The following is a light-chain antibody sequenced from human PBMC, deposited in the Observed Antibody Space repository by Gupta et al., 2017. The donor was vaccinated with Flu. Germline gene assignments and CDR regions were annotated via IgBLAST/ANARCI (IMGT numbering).Light chain of an antibody. CDR1: SSNIGSNY. Sequence: QSVLTQPPSASGTPGQRVTISCSGSSSNIGSNYVYWYQQLPGTAPKLLIYRNNQRPSGGPDRFSGSKSGTSASLAISGLRSEDEADYYCAAWDDRLSGVVIGGGTKLTVL. CDR2: RNN. CDR3: AAWDDRLSGVV. V-gene: IGLV1-47*01. J-gene: IGLJ2*01.